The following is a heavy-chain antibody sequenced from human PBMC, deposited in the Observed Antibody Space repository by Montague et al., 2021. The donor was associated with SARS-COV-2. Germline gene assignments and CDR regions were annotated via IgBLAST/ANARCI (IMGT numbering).Heavy chain of an antibody. CDR2: LSISGST. J-gene: IGHJ4*02. Sequence: TLSLTCTVSGGSISSCSYYWSCIRHPAGKGLEWIGRLSISGSTNPNPSLKSRVTISVDTSKNQFSLKLSSVTAAYTAGYYCARDITVAGLFDYWGQGTLVTVSS. V-gene: IGHV4-61*02. CDR3: ARDITVAGLFDY. D-gene: IGHD6-19*01. CDR1: GGSISSCSYY.